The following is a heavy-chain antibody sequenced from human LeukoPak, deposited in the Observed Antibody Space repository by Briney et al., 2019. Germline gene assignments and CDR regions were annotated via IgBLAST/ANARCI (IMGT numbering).Heavy chain of an antibody. Sequence: GGSLRLSCAVSGFTFSDSYMTWLRQAPGKGLESLSYISPSGTDISYADSVKGRFTISRDNAKNSLYLQMNSLRAEDTAVYYCARGAGGYYYDSSGYHTPDAFDIWGQGTMVTVSS. V-gene: IGHV3-11*04. J-gene: IGHJ3*02. CDR3: ARGAGGYYYDSSGYHTPDAFDI. CDR1: GFTFSDSY. D-gene: IGHD3-22*01. CDR2: ISPSGTDI.